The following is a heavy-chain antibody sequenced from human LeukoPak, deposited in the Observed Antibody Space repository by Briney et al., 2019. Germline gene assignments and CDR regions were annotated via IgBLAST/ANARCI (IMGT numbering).Heavy chain of an antibody. CDR2: ISYDGSNK. V-gene: IGHV3-30-3*01. CDR1: GFTFSSYA. D-gene: IGHD1-26*01. CDR3: ARDGALGSRRFNFDQ. Sequence: GGSLRLSCAASGFTFSSYAMHWVRQAPGKGLEWVAVISYDGSNKYYADSVKGRFTISRDNSKNTLYLQMDSLRAEDTAVYYCARDGALGSRRFNFDQWGQGTLVTVSS. J-gene: IGHJ4*02.